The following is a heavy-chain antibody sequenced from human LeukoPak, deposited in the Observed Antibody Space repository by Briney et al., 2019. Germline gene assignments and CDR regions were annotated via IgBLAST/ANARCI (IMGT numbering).Heavy chain of an antibody. J-gene: IGHJ5*01. V-gene: IGHV3-33*01. CDR3: ARDGSGLAVRGWFDF. D-gene: IGHD3-10*01. Sequence: GGSLRLSCVASGFTFNKNGVHWVRQAPGKGLEWVAVIWYDGRNEYYADSVKGRLAISRDNDKNTVNLQMNSLRAEDTAVYYCARDGSGLAVRGWFDFWGQGTLVTVSS. CDR1: GFTFNKNG. CDR2: IWYDGRNE.